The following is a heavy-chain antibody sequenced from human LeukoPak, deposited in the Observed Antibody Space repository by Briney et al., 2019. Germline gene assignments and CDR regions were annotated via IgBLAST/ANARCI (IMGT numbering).Heavy chain of an antibody. D-gene: IGHD2-15*01. J-gene: IGHJ4*02. Sequence: PGGSLRLSCAASGFTFSNYWMSWVRQAPGKGLEWVANIEEDGSDKYHVDSVKGRFIISRDNVKNSLYLQMNSLRAEDTAVYYCARDREGYCSGGTCTNFDYWGQGTLVTVSS. V-gene: IGHV3-7*01. CDR2: IEEDGSDK. CDR1: GFTFSNYW. CDR3: ARDREGYCSGGTCTNFDY.